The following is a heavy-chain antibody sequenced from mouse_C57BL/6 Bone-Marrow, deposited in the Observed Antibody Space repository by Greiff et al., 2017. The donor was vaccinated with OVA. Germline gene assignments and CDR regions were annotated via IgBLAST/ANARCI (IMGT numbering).Heavy chain of an antibody. D-gene: IGHD1-1*01. CDR3: TRDHYYGSRGYWYFDV. CDR2: ISSGGDYI. CDR1: GFTFSSYA. J-gene: IGHJ1*03. V-gene: IGHV5-9-1*02. Sequence: EVHLVESGEGLVKPGGSLKLSCAASGFTFSSYAMSWVRQTPEKRLEWVAYISSGGDYIYYADTVKGRFTISRDNARNTLYLQMSSLKSEDTAMYYCTRDHYYGSRGYWYFDVWGTGTTVTVSS.